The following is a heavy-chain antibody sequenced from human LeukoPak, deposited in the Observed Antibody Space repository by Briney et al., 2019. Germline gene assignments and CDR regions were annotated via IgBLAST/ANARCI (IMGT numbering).Heavy chain of an antibody. CDR1: GLTFRAAW. D-gene: IGHD2-2*01. CDR3: AKDSCSSSSCYYYYGIDV. Sequence: PGGSLRLSCAASGLTFRAAWMSWVRQAPGKGLEWVATINTDGSNRYYVDSVKGRFTISRDNAKNSLYLQMNSLRPEDTALYYCAKDSCSSSSCYYYYGIDVWGQGTTVTVSS. J-gene: IGHJ6*02. CDR2: INTDGSNR. V-gene: IGHV3-7*03.